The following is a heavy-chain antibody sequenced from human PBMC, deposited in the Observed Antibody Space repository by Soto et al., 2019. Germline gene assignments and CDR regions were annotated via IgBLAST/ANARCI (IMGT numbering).Heavy chain of an antibody. J-gene: IGHJ6*02. Sequence: GGSLRLSCAASGFTLSNYSLHWVRQAPGKGLEWVAVLSYDGNNKYYADSVKGRFAISRDNSKNTLSLQMNSLRAEDTAVYHCARGRGVRPITAAPGTWSTFYSGMDVWGRGTTVTVSS. CDR2: LSYDGNNK. CDR1: GFTLSNYS. D-gene: IGHD6-13*01. CDR3: ARGRGVRPITAAPGTWSTFYSGMDV. V-gene: IGHV3-30*09.